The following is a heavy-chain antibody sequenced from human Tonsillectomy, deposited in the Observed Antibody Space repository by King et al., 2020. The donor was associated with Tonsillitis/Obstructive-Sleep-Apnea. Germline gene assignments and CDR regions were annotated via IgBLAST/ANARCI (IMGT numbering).Heavy chain of an antibody. J-gene: IGHJ6*03. D-gene: IGHD6-25*01. CDR1: GFIFDDYT. Sequence: VQLVESGGVLVQPGGSLRLSCEASGFIFDDYTMHCVRQAPGKGLEWISLITWDGDNTYYADSVKGRFPISRDNSKNSLYLQMNSLRTEDTALYYCAKDSGGPHYYYYYMDVWGKGTTVTVSS. V-gene: IGHV3-43*01. CDR3: AKDSGGPHYYYYYMDV. CDR2: ITWDGDNT.